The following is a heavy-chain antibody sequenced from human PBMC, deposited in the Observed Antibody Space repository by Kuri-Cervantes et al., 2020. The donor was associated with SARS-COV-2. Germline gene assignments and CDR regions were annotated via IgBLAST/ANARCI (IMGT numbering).Heavy chain of an antibody. V-gene: IGHV3-11*04. D-gene: IGHD2-15*01. CDR1: GFTFSDYY. J-gene: IGHJ4*02. CDR3: ARDVLLRGADY. CDR2: ISSSSSTI. Sequence: GESLKISCAASGFTFSDYYMSWVRQAPGKGLEWVSYISSSSSTIYYADSVKGRFTISRDNAKNSLYLQMNSLRAEDTAVYYCARDVLLRGADYWGQGTLVTVSS.